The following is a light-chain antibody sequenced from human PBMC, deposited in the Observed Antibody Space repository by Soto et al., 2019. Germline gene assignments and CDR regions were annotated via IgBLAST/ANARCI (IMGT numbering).Light chain of an antibody. V-gene: IGKV1-5*03. CDR1: QSISSW. Sequence: DIQMTQYPSTLSASVGDRVTITCRASQSISSWLAWYQQKPGKAPKLLFYKASSLESGVPSRFSGSGSGTEFTLTISSLQPDDFATYYCQQYNSYWTFGQGTKVEIK. CDR2: KAS. CDR3: QQYNSYWT. J-gene: IGKJ1*01.